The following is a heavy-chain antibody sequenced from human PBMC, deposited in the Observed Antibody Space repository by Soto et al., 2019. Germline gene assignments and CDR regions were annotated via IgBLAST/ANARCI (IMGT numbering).Heavy chain of an antibody. J-gene: IGHJ3*02. CDR1: GGSISSYY. CDR3: ARGRGGWFINQLLNAFDI. D-gene: IGHD2-2*01. V-gene: IGHV4-59*01. Sequence: PSETLSLTCTVSGGSISSYYWSWIRQPPGKGLEWIGYIYYSGSTNYNPSLKSRVTISVDTSKNQFSPKLSSVTAADTAVYYCARGRGGWFINQLLNAFDIWGQGTMVTVSS. CDR2: IYYSGST.